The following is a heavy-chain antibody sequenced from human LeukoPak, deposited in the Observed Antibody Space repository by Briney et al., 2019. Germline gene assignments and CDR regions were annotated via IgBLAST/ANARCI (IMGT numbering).Heavy chain of an antibody. CDR1: GYTFTSYG. Sequence: GASVKVSCKASGYTFTSYGISWVRQAPGQGLEWMGWISAYNGNTNYAQKLQGRVTMTTDTSTSTAYMELSSLRSEDTAVYYCARVRLRLGELSPNYYYYMDVWGKGTTVTVSS. CDR2: ISAYNGNT. D-gene: IGHD3-16*02. CDR3: ARVRLRLGELSPNYYYYMDV. J-gene: IGHJ6*03. V-gene: IGHV1-18*01.